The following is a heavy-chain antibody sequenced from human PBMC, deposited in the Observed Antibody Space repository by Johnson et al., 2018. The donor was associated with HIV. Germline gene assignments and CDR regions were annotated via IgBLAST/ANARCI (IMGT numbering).Heavy chain of an antibody. CDR1: GFTFSSYA. CDR3: ARVGVSGYDLAAFDI. V-gene: IGHV3-23*04. Sequence: VQLVESGGGVVQPGRSLRLSCAASGFTFSSYAMSWVRQAPGKGLEWVSAISGSGGSTYYADSVKGRFTISRDNSKNTPYLQMNSLRAEDTAVYYCARVGVSGYDLAAFDIWGQGTMVTVSS. J-gene: IGHJ3*02. CDR2: ISGSGGST. D-gene: IGHD5-12*01.